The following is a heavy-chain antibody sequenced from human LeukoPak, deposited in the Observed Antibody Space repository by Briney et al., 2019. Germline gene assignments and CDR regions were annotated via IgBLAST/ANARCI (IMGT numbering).Heavy chain of an antibody. CDR3: ARFGGGMYSSSSGNWFDP. D-gene: IGHD6-6*01. J-gene: IGHJ5*02. V-gene: IGHV4-4*07. CDR2: IYTSGST. CDR1: GGSISSYY. Sequence: PSETLSLTCTVSGGSISSYYWSWIRQPAGKGLEWIGRIYTSGSTNYNPSLKSRVTISVDTSKNQFSLKLSSVTAADTAVYYCARFGGGMYSSSSGNWFDPWGQGTLVTVSS.